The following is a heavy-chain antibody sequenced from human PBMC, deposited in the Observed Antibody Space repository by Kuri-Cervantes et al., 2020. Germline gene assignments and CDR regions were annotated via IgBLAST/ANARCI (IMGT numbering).Heavy chain of an antibody. CDR1: GYTFTSYA. D-gene: IGHD6-13*01. CDR2: INAGSGDT. J-gene: IGHJ4*02. CDR3: ARKPGYSSSWYYVQRN. V-gene: IGHV1-3*01. Sequence: ASVKVSCKASGYTFTSYAMHWVRQAPGQRLEWMGWINAGSGDTKYSQKFQDRITISRDTSATIAYMELSSLRYEDTTLYYCARKPGYSSSWYYVQRNWGQGTLVTVSS.